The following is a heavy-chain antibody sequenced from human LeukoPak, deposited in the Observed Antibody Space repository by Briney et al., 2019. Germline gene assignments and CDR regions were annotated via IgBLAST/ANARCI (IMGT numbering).Heavy chain of an antibody. CDR3: GTDGMGCSSSTSLQY. CDR2: IHYDGSQK. J-gene: IGHJ4*02. Sequence: GGSLRLSCAVSGFTFSTYGMHWVRQAPGKGLEWVAFIHYDGSQKYYADSVKGRFTISRDNSKRTLSLQMNGLRAEDTAVYYCGTDGMGCSSSTSLQYWGQGTLVAVSS. CDR1: GFTFSTYG. V-gene: IGHV3-30*02. D-gene: IGHD6-6*01.